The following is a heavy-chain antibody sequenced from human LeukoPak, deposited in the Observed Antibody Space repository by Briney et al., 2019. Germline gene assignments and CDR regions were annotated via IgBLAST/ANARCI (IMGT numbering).Heavy chain of an antibody. V-gene: IGHV3-30*02. Sequence: GGSLRLSCAASGFTFSSYGLHWVRQAPGKGLEWVAFIRYDGSNKYYADSVKGRFTISRDNSKNALYLQMNSLRAEDTAVYYCAKDKDSTNWYFDYWGQGTLVTVSS. CDR2: IRYDGSNK. D-gene: IGHD2-15*01. J-gene: IGHJ4*02. CDR3: AKDKDSTNWYFDY. CDR1: GFTFSSYG.